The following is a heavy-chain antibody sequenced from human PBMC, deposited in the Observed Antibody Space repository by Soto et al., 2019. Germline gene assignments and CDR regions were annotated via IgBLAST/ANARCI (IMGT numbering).Heavy chain of an antibody. V-gene: IGHV3-23*01. Sequence: EVQLLESGGGLVQPGGSLRLSCAASGFTFSSYAMSWVRQAPGKGLEWVSAISGSGGSTYYADSVKGRFTISRDNSKNTLYLQMNSLRAEDTAVYYCAKDGHPGYDYIWGSYSYYMDVWGKGTTVTVSS. CDR2: ISGSGGST. J-gene: IGHJ6*03. CDR3: AKDGHPGYDYIWGSYSYYMDV. CDR1: GFTFSSYA. D-gene: IGHD3-16*01.